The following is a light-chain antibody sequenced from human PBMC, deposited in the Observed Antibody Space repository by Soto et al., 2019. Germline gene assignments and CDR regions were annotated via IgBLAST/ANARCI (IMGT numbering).Light chain of an antibody. J-gene: IGKJ1*01. V-gene: IGKV3-15*01. CDR2: GAA. CDR3: HQYNSRPRGT. Sequence: EIMMTQSPGTLSVSPGERATLSCTASQSVNLNLAWYQQKPGQPPRLLLYGAATRATGIPVGFRGSGSATEYSLTISSLQAEDSSVYYCHQYNSRPRGTFGHGTKVEIK. CDR1: QSVNLN.